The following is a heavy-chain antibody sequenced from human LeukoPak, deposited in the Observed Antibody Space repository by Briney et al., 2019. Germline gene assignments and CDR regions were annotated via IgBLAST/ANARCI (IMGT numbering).Heavy chain of an antibody. CDR2: TSSYNGNT. V-gene: IGHV1-18*01. D-gene: IGHD3-22*01. J-gene: IGHJ3*02. CDR3: ARDSPDYYDSSVNKDAFDI. Sequence: SVKVSCKASGYTFTSYGISWVRQAPGQGPEWMGWTSSYNGNTNYAQKLQGRVTMTTDTSTNTAYMELRSLRSDDTAVYYCARDSPDYYDSSVNKDAFDIWGQGTMVTVSS. CDR1: GYTFTSYG.